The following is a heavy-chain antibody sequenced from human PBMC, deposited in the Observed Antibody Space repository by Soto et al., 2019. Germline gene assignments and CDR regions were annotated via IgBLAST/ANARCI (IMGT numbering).Heavy chain of an antibody. CDR1: GFTFSSYA. D-gene: IGHD2-15*01. CDR3: AKDLGDCSGGSCSPPGPDY. Sequence: GGSLRLSCAASGFTFSSYAMSWVRQAPGKGLEWVSAISGSGGSTYYADSVKGRLTISRDDSKNTLYLQMNSLRAEDTAVYYCAKDLGDCSGGSCSPPGPDYWGQGTLVTVSS. V-gene: IGHV3-23*01. CDR2: ISGSGGST. J-gene: IGHJ4*02.